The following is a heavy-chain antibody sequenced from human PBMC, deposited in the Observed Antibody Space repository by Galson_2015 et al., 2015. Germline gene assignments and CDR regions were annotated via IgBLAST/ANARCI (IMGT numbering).Heavy chain of an antibody. Sequence: SETLSPTCGVSGYSISSGYYWGWIRQTPGKGLEWIGNIYHSGSTYYNPSLKSRVTISVDTSKNQFSLRLSSVTAADTAVYYCARLDGVYDSSANYYWFDPWGQGTLVTVSS. V-gene: IGHV4-38-2*01. D-gene: IGHD3-22*01. CDR1: GYSISSGYY. CDR3: ARLDGVYDSSANYYWFDP. J-gene: IGHJ5*02. CDR2: IYHSGST.